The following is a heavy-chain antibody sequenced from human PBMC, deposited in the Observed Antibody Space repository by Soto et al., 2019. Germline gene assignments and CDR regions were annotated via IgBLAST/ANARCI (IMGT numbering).Heavy chain of an antibody. V-gene: IGHV3-23*01. J-gene: IGHJ3*01. D-gene: IGHD1-7*01. Sequence: GGSLRLSCAASGFTFSNYAMTWVRQAPGKGLEWVSAISGSGDSTYYADSVKGRFTISRDNSKNTLYLQMNSLRAEDTAVYYWAKDNWNYRGAFDGWGQGTRVTVAS. CDR3: AKDNWNYRGAFDG. CDR2: ISGSGDST. CDR1: GFTFSNYA.